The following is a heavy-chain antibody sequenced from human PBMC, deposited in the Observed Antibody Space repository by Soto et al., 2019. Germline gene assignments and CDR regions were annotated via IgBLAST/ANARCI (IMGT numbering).Heavy chain of an antibody. J-gene: IGHJ4*02. Sequence: ASVKVSCKASGYTFTGYYMHWVRQAPGQGLEWMGWINPNSGGTNYAQKFQGRVTMTRDTSISTAYMELSRLRSDDTAVYYCARFPEVSSTVTPPGRDYCGQGNLLNGS. CDR1: GYTFTGYY. CDR3: ARFPEVSSTVTPPGRDY. V-gene: IGHV1-2*02. CDR2: INPNSGGT. D-gene: IGHD4-17*01.